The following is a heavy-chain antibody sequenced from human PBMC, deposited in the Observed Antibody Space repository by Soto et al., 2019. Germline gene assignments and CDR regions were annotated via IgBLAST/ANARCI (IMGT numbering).Heavy chain of an antibody. CDR1: GGSISSYY. V-gene: IGHV4-59*01. D-gene: IGHD2-2*01. CDR2: IYDSGST. J-gene: IGHJ5*02. CDR3: AREPPYCSSTSCYYRFDP. Sequence: SETLSLTCTVSGGSISSYYWSWIRQPPGKGLEWIGYIYDSGSTNYNPSLKSRVTISVDTSKNQFSLKLSSVTAADTAVYYCAREPPYCSSTSCYYRFDPWGQGTLVTVSS.